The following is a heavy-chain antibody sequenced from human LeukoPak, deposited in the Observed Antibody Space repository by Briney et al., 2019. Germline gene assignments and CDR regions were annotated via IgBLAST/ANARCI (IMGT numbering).Heavy chain of an antibody. CDR2: ISAYNGNT. V-gene: IGHV1-18*01. Sequence: ASVKVSCKASGYTFTSYGISWVRQAPGQGLEWMGWISAYNGNTNYAQKLQGRVTMTTDTSTSTAYMELRSLRSDDTAVYCCARNYYGSGSYYNALSLYYYYYYMDVWGKGTTVTVSS. J-gene: IGHJ6*03. D-gene: IGHD3-10*01. CDR3: ARNYYGSGSYYNALSLYYYYYYMDV. CDR1: GYTFTSYG.